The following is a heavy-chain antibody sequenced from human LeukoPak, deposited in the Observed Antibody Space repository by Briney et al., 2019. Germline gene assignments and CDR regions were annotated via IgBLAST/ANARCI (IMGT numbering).Heavy chain of an antibody. CDR3: AKELYGWYYDY. Sequence: LSGGSLRLSCAASGFTFRIYAMSWVRQAPGKGLEWVSAISGSEGSTNYADSVKGRFSVSRDNSKNTLYLQMKSLRAEDTAVYYCAKELYGWYYDYWGQGTLVTVSS. CDR1: GFTFRIYA. V-gene: IGHV3-23*01. CDR2: ISGSEGST. D-gene: IGHD6-19*01. J-gene: IGHJ4*02.